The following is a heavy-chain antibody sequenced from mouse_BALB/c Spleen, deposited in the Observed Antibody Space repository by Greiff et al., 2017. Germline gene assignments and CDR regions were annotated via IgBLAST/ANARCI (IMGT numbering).Heavy chain of an antibody. Sequence: LQESGPELVKPGASVKISCKASGYAFSSSWMNWVKQRPGQGLEWIGRIYPGDGDTNYNGKFKGKATLTADKSSSTAYMQLSSLTSVDSAVYFCARELITTVYAMDYWGQGTSVTVSS. CDR2: IYPGDGDT. CDR3: ARELITTVYAMDY. CDR1: GYAFSSSW. V-gene: IGHV1-82*01. D-gene: IGHD1-1*01. J-gene: IGHJ4*01.